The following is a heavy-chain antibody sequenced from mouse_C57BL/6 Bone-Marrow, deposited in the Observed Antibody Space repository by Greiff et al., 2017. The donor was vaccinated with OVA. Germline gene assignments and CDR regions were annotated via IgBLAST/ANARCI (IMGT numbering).Heavy chain of an antibody. V-gene: IGHV1-15*01. Sequence: VQLVESGAELVRPGASVTLSCKASGYTFTDYEMHWVKQTPVHGLEWIGAIDPETGGTAYNQKFKGKAILTADKSSSTAYMELRSLTSEDSAVYYCTRGGWLLPWFAYWGQGTLVTVSA. CDR1: GYTFTDYE. J-gene: IGHJ3*01. CDR3: TRGGWLLPWFAY. CDR2: IDPETGGT. D-gene: IGHD2-3*01.